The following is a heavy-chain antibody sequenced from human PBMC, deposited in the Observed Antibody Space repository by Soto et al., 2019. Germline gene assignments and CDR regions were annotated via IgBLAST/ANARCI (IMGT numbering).Heavy chain of an antibody. J-gene: IGHJ6*02. V-gene: IGHV1-18*04. CDR1: GYTFTSYG. CDR3: ARDGDITIFGVVIIAYYGMDV. D-gene: IGHD3-3*01. CDR2: ISAYNGNT. Sequence: ASVKVSCKASGYTFTSYGISWVRQAPGQGLEWMGGISAYNGNTNYAQKLQGRDTMTTDTSTSTAYMELRSLRSDDTAVYYCARDGDITIFGVVIIAYYGMDVWGQGTTVTVSS.